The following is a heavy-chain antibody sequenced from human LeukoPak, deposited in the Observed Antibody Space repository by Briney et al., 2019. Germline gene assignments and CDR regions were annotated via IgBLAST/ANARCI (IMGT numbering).Heavy chain of an antibody. V-gene: IGHV3-30*18. CDR2: ISYDGSNK. J-gene: IGHJ4*02. CDR3: AKGLQYSYGYIGY. Sequence: GGSLRLSCAASGFTFSSYGMHWVRQAPGKGLEWVAVISYDGSNKYYADSVKGRFTISRDNSKNTLYLQMNSLRAEDTAVYYCAKGLQYSYGYIGYWGQGTLVTVSS. D-gene: IGHD5-18*01. CDR1: GFTFSSYG.